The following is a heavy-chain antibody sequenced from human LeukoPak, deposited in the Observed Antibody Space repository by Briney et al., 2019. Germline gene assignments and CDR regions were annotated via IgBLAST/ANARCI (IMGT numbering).Heavy chain of an antibody. Sequence: SQTLSLACTVSGGSISSGSYYWRWIRQPGGKGLEWIGRIYTSGSTNYNPSLKSRFTISVDTSKNQFSLKLSSVTAADTAVYYCARDLGWLLAFDIWGQGTMVTVSS. J-gene: IGHJ3*02. CDR2: IYTSGST. CDR3: ARDLGWLLAFDI. V-gene: IGHV4-61*02. CDR1: GGSISSGSYY. D-gene: IGHD3-3*01.